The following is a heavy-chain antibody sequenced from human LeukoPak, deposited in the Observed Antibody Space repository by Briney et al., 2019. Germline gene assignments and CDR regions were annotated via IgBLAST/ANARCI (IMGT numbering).Heavy chain of an antibody. CDR1: GYTFSTYF. Sequence: GASVKVSCKASGYTFSTYFMHWVRQAPGQGLEWMGIIYPRNGDTSYAQKFQGRVTMTRDTSISTAYMELSGLRSDDTAVYYCARSNDYYLLTWAFDIWGQGTMVTVSS. D-gene: IGHD2/OR15-2a*01. CDR3: ARSNDYYLLTWAFDI. J-gene: IGHJ3*02. V-gene: IGHV1-46*01. CDR2: IYPRNGDT.